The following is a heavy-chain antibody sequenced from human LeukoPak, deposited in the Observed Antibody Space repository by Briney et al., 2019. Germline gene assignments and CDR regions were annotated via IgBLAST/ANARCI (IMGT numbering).Heavy chain of an antibody. D-gene: IGHD6-13*01. CDR3: ARAVGSSSWYWAAFDAFDI. CDR1: GFTFSSYS. J-gene: IGHJ3*02. Sequence: GGSLRLSCAASGFTFSSYSMNWVRQAPGKGLEWVSYISSSSSYTNYADSVKGRFTISRDNAKNSLYLQMNSLRAEDTAVYYCARAVGSSSWYWAAFDAFDIWGQGTMVTVSS. V-gene: IGHV3-21*05. CDR2: ISSSSSYT.